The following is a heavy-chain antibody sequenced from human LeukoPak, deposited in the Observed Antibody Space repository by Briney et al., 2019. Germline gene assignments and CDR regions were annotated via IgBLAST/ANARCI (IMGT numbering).Heavy chain of an antibody. D-gene: IGHD1-26*01. Sequence: PGGSLRLSCAASGFTFSTYGMHWVRQAPGKGLEWVADIYYDGSNKYYADSVKGRFTISRDNSKNTLYLQMNSLRVEDTAVYYCARDGWAHSGMDVWGQGTTVTVS. CDR1: GFTFSTYG. CDR2: IYYDGSNK. V-gene: IGHV3-33*01. CDR3: ARDGWAHSGMDV. J-gene: IGHJ6*02.